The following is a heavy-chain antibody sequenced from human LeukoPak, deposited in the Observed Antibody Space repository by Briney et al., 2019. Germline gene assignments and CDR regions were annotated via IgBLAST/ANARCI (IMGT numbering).Heavy chain of an antibody. J-gene: IGHJ4*02. CDR2: ISYDGSNK. D-gene: IGHD2-2*01. Sequence: PGRSLRLSCAASGFIFGGYAMHWVRQAPGKGLEWVAVISYDGSNKYYADSVKGRFTISRDNSKNTLYLQMNSLRAEDTAVYYCVRTIRSSTKNYYFEYWGQGTLVTVSS. CDR3: VRTIRSSTKNYYFEY. CDR1: GFIFGGYA. V-gene: IGHV3-30-3*01.